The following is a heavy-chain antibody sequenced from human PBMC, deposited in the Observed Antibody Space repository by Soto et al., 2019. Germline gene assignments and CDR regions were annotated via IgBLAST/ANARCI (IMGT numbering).Heavy chain of an antibody. CDR2: INPSGGST. CDR1: GYTFTSYA. V-gene: IGHV1-46*03. D-gene: IGHD3-10*01. CDR3: ARVLASRITMVRGADFDY. J-gene: IGHJ4*02. Sequence: ASVKVSCKASGYTFTSYAMHWVRQAPGQRLEWMGWINPSGGSTSYAQKFQGRVTMTRDTSTSTVYMELSSLRSEDTAVYYCARVLASRITMVRGADFDYWGQGTLVTVSS.